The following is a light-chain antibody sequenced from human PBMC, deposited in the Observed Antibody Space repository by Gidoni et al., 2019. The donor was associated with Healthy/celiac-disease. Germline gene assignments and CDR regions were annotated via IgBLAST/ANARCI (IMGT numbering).Light chain of an antibody. Sequence: EIVLTQSTDTLSLSPGERATLSCRASQSVSSYLAWYQQKPGQAPRLLIYDASNRATGIPARFSGSGSGTDFTLTISSLEPEDSAVYYCQQRSNWPPLLTFGGGTKVEIK. J-gene: IGKJ4*01. CDR2: DAS. CDR1: QSVSSY. V-gene: IGKV3-11*01. CDR3: QQRSNWPPLLT.